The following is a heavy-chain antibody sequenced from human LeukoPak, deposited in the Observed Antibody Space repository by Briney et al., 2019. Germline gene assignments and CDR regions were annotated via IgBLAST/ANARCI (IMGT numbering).Heavy chain of an antibody. CDR1: GGSISSSSYY. CDR2: ILYSGST. V-gene: IGHV4-61*05. Sequence: SETLSLTCTVSGGSISSSSYYWGWIRQPPGKGLEWIGSILYSGSTNYNPSLKSRVTISVDTSKSQFSLRLSSVTAADTAVYYCARGVGSDHWGQGTLVTVSS. J-gene: IGHJ4*02. CDR3: ARGVGSDH. D-gene: IGHD3-10*01.